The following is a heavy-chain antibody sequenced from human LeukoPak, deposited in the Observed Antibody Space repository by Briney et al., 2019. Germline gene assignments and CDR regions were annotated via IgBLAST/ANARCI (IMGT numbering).Heavy chain of an antibody. V-gene: IGHV3-23*01. CDR3: AKAPDYYDSSGDY. CDR2: ISGSGGST. D-gene: IGHD3-22*01. J-gene: IGHJ4*02. Sequence: GGSLRLSYAASGFTFSSYAMSWVRQAPGKGLEWVSAISGSGGSTYYADSVKGRFTISRDNSKNTLYLQMNSLRAEDTAVYYCAKAPDYYDSSGDYWGQGTLVTVSS. CDR1: GFTFSSYA.